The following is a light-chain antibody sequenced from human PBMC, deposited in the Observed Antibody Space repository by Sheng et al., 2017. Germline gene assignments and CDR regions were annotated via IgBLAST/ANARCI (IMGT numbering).Light chain of an antibody. CDR3: QQYNNWPPLT. CDR2: DAS. J-gene: IGKJ4*01. Sequence: EIVLTQSPGTLSLSPGERATLSCRASQSVSSNLAWYQQKPGQAPRLLIYDASTRATGIPSQVQWQWGLGQTSLSLSAACSLKILSVYYCQQYNNWPPLTFGGGTNVESK. CDR1: QSVSSN. V-gene: IGKV3D-15*01.